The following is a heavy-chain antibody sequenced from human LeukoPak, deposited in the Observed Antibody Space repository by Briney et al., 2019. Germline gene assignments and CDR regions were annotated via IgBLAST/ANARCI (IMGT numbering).Heavy chain of an antibody. CDR2: INHSGSN. V-gene: IGHV4-34*01. Sequence: ETLSLTCAVYGVSFSGYYWSWIRQPPGKGLEWIGEINHSGSNNYNPSLKSRVTISVDTSKNQFSLKLSSVTAADTAVYYCARGRFSIPAYFDYWGQGTLVTVSS. D-gene: IGHD2-21*01. J-gene: IGHJ4*02. CDR3: ARGRFSIPAYFDY. CDR1: GVSFSGYY.